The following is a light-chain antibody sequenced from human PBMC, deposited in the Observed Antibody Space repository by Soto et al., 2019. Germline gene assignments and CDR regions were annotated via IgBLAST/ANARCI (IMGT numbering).Light chain of an antibody. CDR2: DTS. J-gene: IGKJ4*01. CDR3: QQYRSYPIT. V-gene: IGKV3-20*01. CDR1: QSVSSY. Sequence: EIVLTQSPGTLSLSVGERVTLSCRASQSVSSYLAWYQQTPGQAPRLLIYDTSNRATGTPDRFSGSGSGTDFTLTICRLEPEDFTVYSCQQYRSYPITFGGGTPLEIK.